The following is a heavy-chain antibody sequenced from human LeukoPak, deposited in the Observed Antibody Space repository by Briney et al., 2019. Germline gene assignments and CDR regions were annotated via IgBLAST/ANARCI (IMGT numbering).Heavy chain of an antibody. Sequence: SETLSLTCTVSGGSISSGSYYWSWIPQPAGKGLAWIGRIYTSGSTNYNPSLKSRVTISVDTSRNQFSLKLSSVTAADTAVYYCARGGAMTPAYWGQGTLVTVSS. J-gene: IGHJ4*02. CDR1: GGSISSGSYY. CDR3: ARGGAMTPAY. D-gene: IGHD4-17*01. CDR2: IYTSGST. V-gene: IGHV4-61*02.